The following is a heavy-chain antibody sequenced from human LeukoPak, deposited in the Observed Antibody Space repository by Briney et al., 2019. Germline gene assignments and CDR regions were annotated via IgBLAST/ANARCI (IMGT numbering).Heavy chain of an antibody. Sequence: GGSLTLSCAASGFTFSSYEMNWVRQAPGKGLEWVSYISSSGSTIYYADSVKGRFTISRDNAKNSLFLHMDSLRADDTAVYYCATYSVYDLGAHWGQGTLVTVSS. J-gene: IGHJ4*02. CDR3: ATYSVYDLGAH. CDR1: GFTFSSYE. V-gene: IGHV3-48*03. CDR2: ISSSGSTI. D-gene: IGHD5/OR15-5a*01.